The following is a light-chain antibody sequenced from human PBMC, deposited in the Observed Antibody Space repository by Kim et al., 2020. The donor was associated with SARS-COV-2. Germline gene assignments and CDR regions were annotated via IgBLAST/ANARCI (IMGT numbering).Light chain of an antibody. J-gene: IGLJ3*02. V-gene: IGLV6-57*01. CDR3: QSYDRSTWV. Sequence: GQTVTISCTPNSGSIAGNYVQWFRQRPGSSPTTVIFEDDRRPSGVPDRFSGSVDISSNSASLTISGLKTEDEADYYCQSYDRSTWVFGGGTQLTVL. CDR1: SGSIAGNY. CDR2: EDD.